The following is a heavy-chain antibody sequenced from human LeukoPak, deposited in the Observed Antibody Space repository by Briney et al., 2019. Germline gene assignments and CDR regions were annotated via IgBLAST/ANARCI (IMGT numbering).Heavy chain of an antibody. V-gene: IGHV4-61*08. Sequence: PSETLSLTCTVSGVSISSGDYYWTWIRQSPGRGLEWIGYIYYSGSTNHNPSLWGRVAISLDTSKNQFSLKLSSVTAADTAVYYCARDSLGGVLDYWGQGTLVTVSS. D-gene: IGHD3-16*01. CDR3: ARDSLGGVLDY. J-gene: IGHJ4*02. CDR2: IYYSGST. CDR1: GVSISSGDYY.